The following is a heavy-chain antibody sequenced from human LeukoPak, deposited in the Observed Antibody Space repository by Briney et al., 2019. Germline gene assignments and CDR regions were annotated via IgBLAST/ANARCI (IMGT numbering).Heavy chain of an antibody. V-gene: IGHV4-59*10. J-gene: IGHJ3*02. CDR1: GGSFSGYY. Sequence: SETLSLTCAVYGGSFSGYYWSWIRQPAGKGLEWIGRIYTSGSTNYNPSLKSRVTMSVDTSKNQFSLKLSSVTAADTAVYYCARGPDDAFDIWGQGTMVTVSS. CDR3: ARGPDDAFDI. CDR2: IYTSGST.